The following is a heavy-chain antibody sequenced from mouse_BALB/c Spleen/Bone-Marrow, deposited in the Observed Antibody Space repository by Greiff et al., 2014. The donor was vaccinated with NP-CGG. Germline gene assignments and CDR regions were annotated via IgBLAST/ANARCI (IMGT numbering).Heavy chain of an antibody. Sequence: QVQLQQSGAELVRPGSSVKISCKASGYEFSSYWMNWVKQRPGQGLEWIGQIYPGDGDTNYNGKFKGKATLTADKSPSTAYMQVSSLTSEDSAVYFCARVYYGNLDYWGQGTSVTVSS. CDR2: IYPGDGDT. V-gene: IGHV1-80*01. D-gene: IGHD2-1*01. CDR1: GYEFSSYW. J-gene: IGHJ4*01. CDR3: ARVYYGNLDY.